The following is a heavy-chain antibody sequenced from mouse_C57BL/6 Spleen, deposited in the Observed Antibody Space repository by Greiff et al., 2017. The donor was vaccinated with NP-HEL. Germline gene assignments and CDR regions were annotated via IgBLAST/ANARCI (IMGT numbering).Heavy chain of an antibody. Sequence: EVKLVESGGGLVKPGGSLKLSCAASGFTFSDYGMHWVRQAPEKGLEWVAYISSGSSTIYYADTVKGRFTISRDNAKNTRFLQMTSLRSEDTAMYYCARGGYYYYYAMDYWGQGTSVTVSS. CDR2: ISSGSSTI. CDR1: GFTFSDYG. V-gene: IGHV5-17*01. J-gene: IGHJ4*01. D-gene: IGHD2-3*01. CDR3: ARGGYYYYYAMDY.